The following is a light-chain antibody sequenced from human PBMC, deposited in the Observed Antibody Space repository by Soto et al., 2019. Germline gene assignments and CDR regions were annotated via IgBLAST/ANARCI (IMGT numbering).Light chain of an antibody. Sequence: EIVLTQSPGPLSLSPGERATLSCRSSQSLSSSSSSLAWFRQKPGQAPRLLIYGASSRATGIPDRFSGSGSGTDFTLTISRLEPEDFAVYYCQQYGTSPTFGQGTKVDIK. J-gene: IGKJ1*01. CDR2: GAS. V-gene: IGKV3-20*01. CDR3: QQYGTSPT. CDR1: QSLSSSSSS.